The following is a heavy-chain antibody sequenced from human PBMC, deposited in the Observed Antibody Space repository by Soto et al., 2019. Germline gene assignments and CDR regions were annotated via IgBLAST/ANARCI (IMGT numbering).Heavy chain of an antibody. CDR1: GFTFSTSE. CDR3: AKGNSPVTVY. CDR2: VSSIGSTI. D-gene: IGHD3-16*02. Sequence: PGGSLRLSCSASGFTFSTSEMNWVRQAPGKGLEWISYVSSIGSTIYYADSVKGRFTISRDNAKNSLYLQMSSLRAEDTAVYYCAKGNSPVTVYWGQGSLVTSPQ. J-gene: IGHJ4*02. V-gene: IGHV3-48*03.